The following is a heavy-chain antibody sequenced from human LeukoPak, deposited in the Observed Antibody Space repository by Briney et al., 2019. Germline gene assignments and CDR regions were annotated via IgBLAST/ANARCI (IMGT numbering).Heavy chain of an antibody. V-gene: IGHV4-39*01. CDR2: IYYSGST. J-gene: IGHJ2*01. Sequence: SETLSLTCTVSGGSISSSSYYWGWIRQPPGKGLEYIGNIYYSGSTNYTPTLKSRVTISVDTSKNQFSLNLSSVTAADAAVYFCARQIDSYWHFDLWGRGTLVTVS. CDR1: GGSISSSSYY. CDR3: ARQIDSYWHFDL. D-gene: IGHD3-9*01.